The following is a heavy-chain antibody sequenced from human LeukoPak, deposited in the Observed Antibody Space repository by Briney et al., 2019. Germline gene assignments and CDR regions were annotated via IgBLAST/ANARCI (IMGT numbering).Heavy chain of an antibody. Sequence: GRSLRLSCAASGFTFSSYGMHWVRQAPGKGLEWVAVIWYDGSNKYYADSVKGRFTISRDNSKTTMYLQMNSLRAEDTAVYYCAKGNWGERLDWYFDLWGRGTLVTVSS. D-gene: IGHD1-26*01. CDR2: IWYDGSNK. V-gene: IGHV3-33*06. CDR3: AKGNWGERLDWYFDL. CDR1: GFTFSSYG. J-gene: IGHJ2*01.